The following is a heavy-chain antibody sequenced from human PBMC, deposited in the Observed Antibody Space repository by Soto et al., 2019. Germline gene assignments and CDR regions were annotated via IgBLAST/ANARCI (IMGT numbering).Heavy chain of an antibody. CDR2: ISYDGSSK. V-gene: IGHV3-30*18. J-gene: IGHJ3*02. Sequence: QVQLVESGGGVVQPGRSLRLSCAASGFTFSSYGMHWVRQAPGKGLEWVAVISYDGSSKYYADSVKGRFTIPRDNSKNPLYLHVHGLRAEDTDVYYCAEPRGFYFGSRGQDAFDIWGQGTMVTLSS. CDR1: GFTFSSYG. D-gene: IGHD3-22*01. CDR3: AEPRGFYFGSRGQDAFDI.